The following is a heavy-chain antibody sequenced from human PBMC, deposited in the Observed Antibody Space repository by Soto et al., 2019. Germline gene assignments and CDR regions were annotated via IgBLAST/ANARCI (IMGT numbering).Heavy chain of an antibody. CDR3: ASWQLEGLWPYYYYGMDV. V-gene: IGHV4-4*02. CDR1: GGSISSSNW. Sequence: PSETLSLTCTVSGGSISSSNWWSWVRQPPGKGLEWIGEIYHSGSTNYNPSLKSRVTISVDKSKNQFSLKLSSVTAADTAVYYCASWQLEGLWPYYYYGMDVWGQGTTVTVSS. J-gene: IGHJ6*02. CDR2: IYHSGST. D-gene: IGHD6-6*01.